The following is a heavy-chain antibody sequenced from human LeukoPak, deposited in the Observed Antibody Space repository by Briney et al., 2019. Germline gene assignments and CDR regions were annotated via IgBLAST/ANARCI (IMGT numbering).Heavy chain of an antibody. J-gene: IGHJ4*02. CDR2: ISSSSSAI. V-gene: IGHV3-48*01. D-gene: IGHD6-19*01. Sequence: GGSLRLSCAASGFTFSNYNMDWVRQAPGKGLEWVSYISSSSSAIYYADSVKGRFTISRDNAKNTLYLQMNSLRAEDTAVYYCATGGDPYSSGWYYWGQGTLVTVSS. CDR1: GFTFSNYN. CDR3: ATGGDPYSSGWYY.